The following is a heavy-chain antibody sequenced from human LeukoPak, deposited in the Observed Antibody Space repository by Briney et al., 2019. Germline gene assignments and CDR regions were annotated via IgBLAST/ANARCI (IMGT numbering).Heavy chain of an antibody. CDR3: AKDRRSNWALDS. CDR1: GFTFSRNG. D-gene: IGHD3-16*01. V-gene: IGHV3-30*18. J-gene: IGHJ4*02. Sequence: GGSLRLSCAASGFTFSRNGMHWVRQAPGKGLEWVAVISYDGSKKCYADSVKDRFTISRDNSKNTLYLQMSSLRAEDSAVYYCAKDRRSNWALDSWGQGTLVTVSS. CDR2: ISYDGSKK.